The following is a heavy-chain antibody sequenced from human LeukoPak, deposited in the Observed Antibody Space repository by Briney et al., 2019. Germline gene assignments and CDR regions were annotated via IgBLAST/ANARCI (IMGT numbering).Heavy chain of an antibody. CDR2: INSDGSST. Sequence: GGSLRLSCAASGFTFSSDWMHWVRQAPEKGLVWVSRINSDGSSTSYADSVKGRFTISRDNAKNTLYLQMNSLRAEDTAMYYCARGRGSGWFFDHWGQGTLVTVSS. CDR1: GFTFSSDW. J-gene: IGHJ4*02. V-gene: IGHV3-74*01. CDR3: ARGRGSGWFFDH. D-gene: IGHD6-19*01.